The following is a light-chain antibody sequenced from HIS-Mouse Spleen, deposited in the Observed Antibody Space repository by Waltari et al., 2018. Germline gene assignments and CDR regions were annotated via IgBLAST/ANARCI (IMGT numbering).Light chain of an antibody. CDR1: QSVLYSSNNKNY. CDR2: WAS. J-gene: IGKJ3*01. Sequence: DIVMTQSPDSLAVSLGETATINCKSSQSVLYSSNNKNYLDWYQQKPGQPPKLLIYWASTRESGVPDRFSGSGSGTDFTLTISSLQAEDVAVYYCQQYYSTPFTFGPGTKVDIK. CDR3: QQYYSTPFT. V-gene: IGKV4-1*01.